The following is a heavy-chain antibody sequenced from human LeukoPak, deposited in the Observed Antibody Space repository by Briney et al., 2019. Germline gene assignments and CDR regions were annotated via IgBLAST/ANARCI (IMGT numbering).Heavy chain of an antibody. Sequence: PGRSLRLSCAASGFTFSSYAMHWVRQAPGKGLEWVAVISYDGSNKYYADSVKGRFTISRDNSKNTLYLQMNSLRAEDTAVYYCARGLYVLGLRASDFDYWGQGTLVTV. J-gene: IGHJ4*02. CDR1: GFTFSSYA. CDR3: ARGLYVLGLRASDFDY. V-gene: IGHV3-30*01. D-gene: IGHD3-16*02. CDR2: ISYDGSNK.